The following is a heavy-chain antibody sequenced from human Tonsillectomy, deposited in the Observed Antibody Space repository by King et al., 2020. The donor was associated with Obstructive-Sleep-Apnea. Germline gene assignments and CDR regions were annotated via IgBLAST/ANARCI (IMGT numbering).Heavy chain of an antibody. CDR1: GFTCSNAW. Sequence: VQLVESGGGLVKPGESLRLSCAASGFTCSNAWMSWVRQAPGKGLEWVGRIKSKTEGATADYAAPVKGRFTISRDDSKNTLYLQMNSLKTEDTAVYYCTKGPIGCYFDYWSQGTLVTVSS. V-gene: IGHV3-15*01. J-gene: IGHJ4*02. CDR2: IKSKTEGATA. CDR3: TKGPIGCYFDY. D-gene: IGHD6-19*01.